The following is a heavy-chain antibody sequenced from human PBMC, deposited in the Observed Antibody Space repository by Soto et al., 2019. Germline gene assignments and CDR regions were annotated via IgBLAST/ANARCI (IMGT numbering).Heavy chain of an antibody. CDR2: IIPIFSTA. Sequence: QVQLVQSGAEVKKPGSSVKVSCKASGGTFSSYAISWVRQAPGQGLEWMGGIIPIFSTANYAQKCQGRVTITADASTSTAYMELSSLSSEDTAVYYCAAEAGGYSGYDVDYWGQGTLVTVSS. D-gene: IGHD5-12*01. V-gene: IGHV1-69*01. J-gene: IGHJ4*02. CDR3: AAEAGGYSGYDVDY. CDR1: GGTFSSYA.